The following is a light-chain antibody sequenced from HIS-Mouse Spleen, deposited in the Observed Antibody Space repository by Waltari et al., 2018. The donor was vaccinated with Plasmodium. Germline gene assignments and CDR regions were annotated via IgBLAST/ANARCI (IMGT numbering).Light chain of an antibody. Sequence: SYELTQPPSVSVSPGQTARITCSGDALPKKYAYWYPQKSGQAPVLVINEDSKRPAGIPERFSGSSSGTMATLTISGAQVEDEADYYCYSTDSSGNHRVFGGGTKLTVL. CDR2: EDS. CDR1: ALPKKY. V-gene: IGLV3-10*01. J-gene: IGLJ3*02. CDR3: YSTDSSGNHRV.